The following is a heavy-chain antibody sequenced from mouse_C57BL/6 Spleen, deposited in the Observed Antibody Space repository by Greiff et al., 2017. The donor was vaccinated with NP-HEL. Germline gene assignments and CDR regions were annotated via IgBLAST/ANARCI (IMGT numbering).Heavy chain of an antibody. Sequence: VQLQQPGAELVRPGSSVKLSCKASGYTFTSYWMHWVKQRPIQGLEWIGNIDPSDSETHYNQKFKDKATLTVDKSSSTAYMQLSSLTSEDSAVYYCAREGRVVAPMDYWGQGTSVTVSS. CDR2: IDPSDSET. CDR3: AREGRVVAPMDY. V-gene: IGHV1-52*01. D-gene: IGHD1-1*01. CDR1: GYTFTSYW. J-gene: IGHJ4*01.